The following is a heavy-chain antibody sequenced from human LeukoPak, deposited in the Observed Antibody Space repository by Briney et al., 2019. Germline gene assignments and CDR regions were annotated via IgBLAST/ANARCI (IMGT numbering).Heavy chain of an antibody. V-gene: IGHV4-34*01. Sequence: SETLSITCAVYGGSFSGHHWSWIRQPPRKGLEWTGEIKHSGSTNYNQSLKSRLTISVDTSKNHFSLKLSSVTAGDTAVYYCARVRQGSSWYRGRLNYYYYMDVWGKGTTVTVSS. J-gene: IGHJ6*03. D-gene: IGHD6-13*01. CDR1: GGSFSGHH. CDR3: ARVRQGSSWYRGRLNYYYYMDV. CDR2: IKHSGST.